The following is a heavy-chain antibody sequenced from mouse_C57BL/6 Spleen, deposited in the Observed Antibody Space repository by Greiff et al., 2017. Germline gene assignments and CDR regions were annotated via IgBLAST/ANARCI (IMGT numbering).Heavy chain of an antibody. CDR3: ASEEGFAY. Sequence: EVQLQQSGPGLVKPSQSLSLTCSVTGYSITSGYYWNWIRQFPGNKLEWMGYISYDGSNNYNPSLKNRISITRDTSKNQFFLKLNSVTTEDTATYYCASEEGFAYWGQGTLVTVSA. J-gene: IGHJ3*01. CDR2: ISYDGSN. V-gene: IGHV3-6*01. CDR1: GYSITSGYY.